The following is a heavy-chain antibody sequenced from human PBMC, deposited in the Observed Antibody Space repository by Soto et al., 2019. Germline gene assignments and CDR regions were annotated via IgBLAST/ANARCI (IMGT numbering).Heavy chain of an antibody. D-gene: IGHD7-27*01. CDR3: ARPTGEGPQWYFDL. V-gene: IGHV3-64*01. Sequence: GGSLRLSCAASGFTFSSYAMHWVRQAPGKGLEYVSAISSNGGSTYYANSVKGRFTISRDNSKNTLYLQMGSLRAEDMAVYYCARPTGEGPQWYFDLWGRGTLVTVSS. CDR1: GFTFSSYA. J-gene: IGHJ2*01. CDR2: ISSNGGST.